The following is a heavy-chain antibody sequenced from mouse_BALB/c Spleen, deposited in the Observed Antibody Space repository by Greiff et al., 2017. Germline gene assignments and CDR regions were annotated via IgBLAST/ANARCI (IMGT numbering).Heavy chain of an antibody. CDR2: ISYSGST. CDR1: GYSITSDYA. V-gene: IGHV3-2*02. CDR3: ARRYYYGSSPYYAMDY. D-gene: IGHD1-1*01. Sequence: EVKLQESGPGLVKPSQSLSLTCTVTGYSITSDYAWNWIRQFPGNKLEWMGYISYSGSTSYNPSLKSRISITRDTSKNQFFLQLNSVTTEDTATYYCARRYYYGSSPYYAMDYWGQGTSVTVSS. J-gene: IGHJ4*01.